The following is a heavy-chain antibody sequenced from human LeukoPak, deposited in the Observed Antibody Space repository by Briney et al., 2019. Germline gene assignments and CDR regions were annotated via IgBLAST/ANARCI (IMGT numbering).Heavy chain of an antibody. V-gene: IGHV4-34*01. D-gene: IGHD3-16*01. J-gene: IGHJ4*02. CDR1: GGSFSGYY. CDR3: ASFRWGVGFEY. Sequence: SETLSLTCDVYGGSFSGYYWTCIRQPPGKGLEWIGEINHSGSTNYNLSLKSRVTISVDTSKNQFSLKLNSVTAADTAVYYCASFRWGVGFEYWGQGTLVTVSS. CDR2: INHSGST.